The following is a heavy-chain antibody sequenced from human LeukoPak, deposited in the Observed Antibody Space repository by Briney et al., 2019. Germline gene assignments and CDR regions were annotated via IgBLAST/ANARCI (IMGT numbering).Heavy chain of an antibody. J-gene: IGHJ4*02. CDR2: TYYSGST. CDR1: GGSISSYY. CDR3: ARESGYPHYFDY. D-gene: IGHD3-3*01. V-gene: IGHV4-59*01. Sequence: SETLSLTCTVSGGSISSYYWSWIRQPPGKGLEWIGYTYYSGSTNYNPSLKSRVTISVDTSKNQFSLKLSSVTAADTAVYYCARESGYPHYFDYWGQGTLVTVSS.